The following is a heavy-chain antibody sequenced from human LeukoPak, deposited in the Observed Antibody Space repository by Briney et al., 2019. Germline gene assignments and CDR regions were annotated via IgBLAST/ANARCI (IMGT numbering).Heavy chain of an antibody. V-gene: IGHV4-61*01. CDR1: GGSISSSSYY. Sequence: SETLSLTCTVSGGSISSSSYYWSWIRQPPGKGLEWIGYIYYSGSTNYNPSLKSRVTISVDTSKNQFSLKLSSVAAADTAVYYCARALNTAMDLIDYWGQGTLVTVSS. J-gene: IGHJ4*02. CDR3: ARALNTAMDLIDY. D-gene: IGHD5-18*01. CDR2: IYYSGST.